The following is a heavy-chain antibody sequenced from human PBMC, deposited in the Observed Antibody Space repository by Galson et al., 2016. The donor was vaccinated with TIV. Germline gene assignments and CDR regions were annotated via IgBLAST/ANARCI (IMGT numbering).Heavy chain of an antibody. D-gene: IGHD3-22*01. CDR2: ISAGGGRT. V-gene: IGHV3-23*01. CDR1: GFTFSSFA. CDR3: AKMDSSGFDYVRRFDF. Sequence: SLRLSCAAPGFTFSSFAVSWVRQAPGKGLEWVSGISAGGGRTNYADSVKGRFTISRDNPKNTLYLQMSSLRAEDTAVYFCAKMDSSGFDYVRRFDFWGQGTLATASS. J-gene: IGHJ4*02.